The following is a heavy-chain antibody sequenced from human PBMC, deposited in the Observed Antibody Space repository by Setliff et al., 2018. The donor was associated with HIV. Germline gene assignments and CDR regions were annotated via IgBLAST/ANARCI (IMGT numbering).Heavy chain of an antibody. CDR2: IYTSGST. V-gene: IGHV4-4*07. D-gene: IGHD3-10*01. J-gene: IGHJ5*02. Sequence: SETLSLTCTVSGGSISSYYWSWIRQPAGKGLERIGRIYTSGSTNYNPSLKSRVTMSVDTSKNQFSLKLSSVTAADTAMYYCARLHTDYGSWYFDAWGPGTLVTVSS. CDR1: GGSISSYY. CDR3: ARLHTDYGSWYFDA.